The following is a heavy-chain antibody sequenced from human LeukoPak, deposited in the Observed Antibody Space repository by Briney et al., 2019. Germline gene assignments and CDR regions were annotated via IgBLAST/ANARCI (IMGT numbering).Heavy chain of an antibody. J-gene: IGHJ4*02. CDR2: INPNSGGT. V-gene: IGHV1-2*02. CDR1: GYTFTGYY. D-gene: IGHD6-19*01. CDR3: ARGATTRYSSGWYGGFDY. Sequence: ASVKVSRKASGYTFTGYYMHWVRQAPGQGLEWMGWINPNSGGTNYAQKFQGRVTMTRDTSISTAYMELSRLRSDDTAVYYCARGATTRYSSGWYGGFDYWGQGTLVTVSP.